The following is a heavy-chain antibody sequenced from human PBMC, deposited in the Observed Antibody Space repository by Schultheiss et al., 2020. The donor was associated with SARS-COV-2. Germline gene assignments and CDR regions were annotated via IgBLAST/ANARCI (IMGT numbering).Heavy chain of an antibody. V-gene: IGHV4-39*01. J-gene: IGHJ4*02. CDR3: ARRVVVPTLFDY. D-gene: IGHD3-22*01. CDR2: IYYSGST. CDR1: GGSISSGGYY. Sequence: SETLSLTCAVSGGSISSGGYYWGWIRQPPGKGLEWIGSIYYSGSTYYNPSLKSRVTISVDTSKNQFSLKLSSVTAADTAVYYCARRVVVPTLFDYWGQGTLVTVSS.